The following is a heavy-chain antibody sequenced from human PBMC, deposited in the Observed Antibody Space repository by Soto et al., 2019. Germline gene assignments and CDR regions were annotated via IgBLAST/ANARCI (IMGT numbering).Heavy chain of an antibody. CDR3: ARGRGYVYGSNFYGLDV. CDR1: RGSFSGFY. V-gene: IGHV4-34*01. J-gene: IGHJ6*02. Sequence: SETLSLTCGVYRGSFSGFYWSWVRQTPGGGLEWIGEINHSGTTNYNPSFQTRVTISVDKSTNNFSLKMTSVTAADAAVYYCARGRGYVYGSNFYGLDVWGQGTTVTVSS. CDR2: INHSGTT. D-gene: IGHD6-25*01.